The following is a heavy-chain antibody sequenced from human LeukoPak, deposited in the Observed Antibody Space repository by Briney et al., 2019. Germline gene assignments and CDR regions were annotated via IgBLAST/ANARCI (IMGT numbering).Heavy chain of an antibody. D-gene: IGHD2-2*01. CDR2: IYTSGST. CDR3: ARRFNCDSTSCRGSRAFDI. V-gene: IGHV4-4*09. Sequence: SGTLSLTCTASGGSISGYYWSWFRQPPGKGLEFIGYIYTSGSTNYNPSPKSQVAVSVDTSKNQFSLKLSSVTAADAAVYYCARRFNCDSTSCRGSRAFDIWGQGTMVTVSS. J-gene: IGHJ3*02. CDR1: GGSISGYY.